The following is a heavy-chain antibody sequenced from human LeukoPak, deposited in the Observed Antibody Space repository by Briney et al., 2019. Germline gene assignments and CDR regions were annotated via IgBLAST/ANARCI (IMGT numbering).Heavy chain of an antibody. Sequence: SETLSLTCAVYGGSFSGYYWSWIRKPPGKGLEWIGEINHSGSTNYNPSLKSRVTIPVDTSKNQFSLKLNSLTAGDTAVYYCATYGGSDYWGQGTLVTVSS. CDR2: INHSGST. J-gene: IGHJ4*02. CDR3: ATYGGSDY. CDR1: GGSFSGYY. V-gene: IGHV4-34*01. D-gene: IGHD4/OR15-4a*01.